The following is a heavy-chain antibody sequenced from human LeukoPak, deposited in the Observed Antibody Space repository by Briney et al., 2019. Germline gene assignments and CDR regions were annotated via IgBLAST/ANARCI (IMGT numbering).Heavy chain of an antibody. CDR2: VFHSGTT. CDR1: GDSLTSNF. Sequence: KPSETLSLTCNVSGDSLTSNFWSWIRQTPGEGLEWLGYVFHSGTTNYSPSLKSRVAISLDTSKKQIYLRLASVTAADTALYYCARRMATVTDAFDIWGRGTMVSVSS. CDR3: ARRMATVTDAFDI. V-gene: IGHV4-59*08. D-gene: IGHD5-24*01. J-gene: IGHJ3*02.